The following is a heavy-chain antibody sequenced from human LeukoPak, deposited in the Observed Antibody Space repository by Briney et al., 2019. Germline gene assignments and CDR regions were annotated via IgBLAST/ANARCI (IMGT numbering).Heavy chain of an antibody. CDR1: GYTFTSYG. D-gene: IGHD3-22*01. J-gene: IGHJ4*02. CDR3: AILGDSSGYYDFDY. CDR2: ISAYNGNT. V-gene: IGHV1-18*01. Sequence: ASVKVSCKASGYTFTSYGISWVRQAPGQGLEWMGWISAYNGNTNYAQKLQGRVTMTTDTSTSTAYMELRSLRSDDTAVYYCAILGDSSGYYDFDYWGQGTLVTVSS.